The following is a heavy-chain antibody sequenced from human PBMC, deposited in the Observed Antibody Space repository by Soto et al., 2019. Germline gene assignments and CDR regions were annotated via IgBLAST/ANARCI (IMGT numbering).Heavy chain of an antibody. CDR1: GGSFIDYS. CDR2: INHSGSA. D-gene: IGHD1-26*01. Sequence: SETLSLTCDVYGGSFIDYSWTWIRQTPGKGLQWIGQINHSGSANYNPSLKSRVTISVHTSSSQFSLELSSVTAADTAVYYCARGLISGSHYSGGWYYFDSWGQGTPVTVS. CDR3: ARGLISGSHYSGGWYYFDS. J-gene: IGHJ4*02. V-gene: IGHV4-34*01.